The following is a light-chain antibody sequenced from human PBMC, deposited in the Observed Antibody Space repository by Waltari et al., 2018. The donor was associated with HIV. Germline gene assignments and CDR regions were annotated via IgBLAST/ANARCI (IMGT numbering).Light chain of an antibody. CDR3: QVWHISTDHWV. CDR2: YDS. J-gene: IGLJ3*02. Sequence: SYVLTQPPSVSVAPGKTASITCEAANIGSKGVHWYQKKPGQAPILVIYYDSDRPSGIPERFSGSNSGNTATLTISRVEAGDEADYYCQVWHISTDHWVFGAGTKLTVV. V-gene: IGLV3-21*04. CDR1: NIGSKG.